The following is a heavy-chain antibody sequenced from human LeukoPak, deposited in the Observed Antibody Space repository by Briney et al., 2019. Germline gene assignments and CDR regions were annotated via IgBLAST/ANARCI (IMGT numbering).Heavy chain of an antibody. Sequence: SQTLSLTCTVPGGSISSGSYYWSWIRQPSGKGLEWIGRIYTSGSTNYNPSLKSRVTISVDTSKNQFSLKLSSVTAADTAVYYCATQSGSGYYPSSFDPWGQGTLVTVSS. J-gene: IGHJ5*02. V-gene: IGHV4-61*02. CDR2: IYTSGST. CDR1: GGSISSGSYY. CDR3: ATQSGSGYYPSSFDP. D-gene: IGHD3-22*01.